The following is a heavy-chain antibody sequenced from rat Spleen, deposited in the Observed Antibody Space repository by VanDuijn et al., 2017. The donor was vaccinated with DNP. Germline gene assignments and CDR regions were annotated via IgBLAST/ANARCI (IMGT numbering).Heavy chain of an antibody. Sequence: EVQLVESGGGFVQPGRSLKLSCAGSGFTFSDYGMAWVRQAPTKGLEWVASILTGGGNTYYRDSVKGRFTITRDNAENTQYLQMDSLRSEDTATYYCARGRLYPHYAMDAWGQGTLVTVSS. D-gene: IGHD1-2*01. J-gene: IGHJ3*01. CDR1: GFTFSDYG. CDR2: ILTGGGNT. V-gene: IGHV5S13*01. CDR3: ARGRLYPHYAMDA.